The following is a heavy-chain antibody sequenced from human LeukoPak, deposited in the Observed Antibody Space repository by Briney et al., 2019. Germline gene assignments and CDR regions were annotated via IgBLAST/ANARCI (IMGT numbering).Heavy chain of an antibody. D-gene: IGHD5-18*01. CDR3: AKSWEYSYGYFDY. V-gene: IGHV3-23*01. J-gene: IGHJ4*02. Sequence: GGSLRLSCAASGFTFDDYAMHWVRQAPGKGLEWVSAISGSGGSTYYADSVKGRFTISRDNSKNTLYLQMNSLRAEDTAVYYCAKSWEYSYGYFDYWGQGTLVTVSS. CDR2: ISGSGGST. CDR1: GFTFDDYA.